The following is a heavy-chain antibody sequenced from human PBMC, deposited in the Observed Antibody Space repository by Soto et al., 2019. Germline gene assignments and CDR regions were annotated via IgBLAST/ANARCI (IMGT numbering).Heavy chain of an antibody. Sequence: VQLGESGGGVVQPGRSLRLSCAASGFTFSDYAMHWVRQAPGKGLEWVAVVSHDGRNTHYADSVQGRFTIARDSSQNTVSLEMTSLRAEETAFYYCAKGGRQWLVTSDFNYWGQGALVTVSS. CDR3: AKGGRQWLVTSDFNY. D-gene: IGHD6-19*01. CDR1: GFTFSDYA. CDR2: VSHDGRNT. V-gene: IGHV3-30*18. J-gene: IGHJ4*02.